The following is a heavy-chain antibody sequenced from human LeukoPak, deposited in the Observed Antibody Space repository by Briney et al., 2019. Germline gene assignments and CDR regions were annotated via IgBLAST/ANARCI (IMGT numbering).Heavy chain of an antibody. J-gene: IGHJ3*01. CDR1: GGTFSSYT. CDR3: ARGGLRVGASL. Sequence: ASVKVSCKASGGTFSSYTISWVRQAPGQGLEGMGWISAYNGNTNYAQKLQGRVTMTTDTSTSTAYMELRSLRSDDTAVYYCARGGLRVGASLWGKGTMVTVSS. CDR2: ISAYNGNT. D-gene: IGHD1-26*01. V-gene: IGHV1-18*01.